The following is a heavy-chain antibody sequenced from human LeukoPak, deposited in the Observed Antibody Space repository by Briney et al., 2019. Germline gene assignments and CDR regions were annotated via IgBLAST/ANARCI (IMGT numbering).Heavy chain of an antibody. J-gene: IGHJ6*03. CDR2: IYTSGST. CDR3: AREARYYSNYPLYYYYYMDV. CDR1: GGSISSGSYY. Sequence: PSETLSLTCTVSGGSISSGSYYWTWIRQPAGKGLEWIGRIYTSGSTNYNPSLKSRVTISVDTSKNQFSLKLSSVTAADTAVYYCAREARYYSNYPLYYYYYMDVWGKGTTVTVSS. D-gene: IGHD4-11*01. V-gene: IGHV4-61*02.